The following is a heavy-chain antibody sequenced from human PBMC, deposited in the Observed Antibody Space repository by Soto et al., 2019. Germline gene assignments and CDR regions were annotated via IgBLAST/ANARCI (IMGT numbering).Heavy chain of an antibody. J-gene: IGHJ6*02. D-gene: IGHD3-10*01. CDR1: GGSISSGGYY. CDR2: IYYSGST. CDR3: ARDGYYYGSYGMDI. Sequence: SETLSLTCPVSGGSISSGGYYWSWIRQHPGKGLEWIGYIYYSGSTYYNPSLKSRVTISVDTSKNQFSLKLSSVTAADTAVYYCARDGYYYGSYGMDIWGQGTTVTVS. V-gene: IGHV4-31*03.